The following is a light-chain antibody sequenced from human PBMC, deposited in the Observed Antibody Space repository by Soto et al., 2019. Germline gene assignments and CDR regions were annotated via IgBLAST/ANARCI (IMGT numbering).Light chain of an antibody. CDR3: SSYTTSSTL. CDR2: DVS. CDR1: SSDVGDYNH. Sequence: QSALTQPASVSGSPGQWITISCTGTSSDVGDYNHVSWYQQHPGKAPKLMIYDVSHRPSGVSNRFSGSKSGNMASLTISGLQAEDEADYYCSSYTTSSTLFGGGTKLTVL. J-gene: IGLJ2*01. V-gene: IGLV2-14*01.